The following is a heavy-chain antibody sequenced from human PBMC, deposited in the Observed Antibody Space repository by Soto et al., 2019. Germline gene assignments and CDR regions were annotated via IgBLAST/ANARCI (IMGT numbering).Heavy chain of an antibody. CDR2: IYYSGST. V-gene: IGHV4-30-4*01. D-gene: IGHD2-15*01. J-gene: IGHJ4*02. CDR3: ARGGGGGGSCYLAGYFDN. CDR1: GGSISSGDYY. Sequence: PSETLSLTCTVSGGSISSGDYYWSWIRQPPGKGLEWIGYIYYSGSTYYNPSLKSRVTISVDTSKNQFSLKLSSVTAADTAVYYCARGGGGGGSCYLAGYFDNGGKETLVTVPS.